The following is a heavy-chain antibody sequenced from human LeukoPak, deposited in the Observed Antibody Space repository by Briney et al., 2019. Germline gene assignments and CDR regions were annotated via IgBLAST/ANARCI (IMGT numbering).Heavy chain of an antibody. V-gene: IGHV4-34*01. D-gene: IGHD6-13*01. Sequence: SETLSLTCAVYGGSFSGYYWSWIRQPPGKGLEWIGEINHSGSTNYNPSLKSRVTISVDTSKNQFSLKLSSVTAADTAVYYCARAKLKQQLVRRYYYYYMDVWGKGTTVTVSS. CDR3: ARAKLKQQLVRRYYYYYMDV. J-gene: IGHJ6*03. CDR2: INHSGST. CDR1: GGSFSGYY.